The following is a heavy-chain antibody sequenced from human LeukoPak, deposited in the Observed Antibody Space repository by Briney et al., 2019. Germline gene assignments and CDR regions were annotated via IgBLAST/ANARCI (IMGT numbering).Heavy chain of an antibody. CDR2: IYYTGNT. CDR3: ARDRGAHGYSYGYFDY. V-gene: IGHV4-59*01. D-gene: IGHD5-18*01. Sequence: SETLSLTCTVSGGSISTYYWTWIRQPPGKGLEWIGYIYYTGNTNYNPSLKSRLTISVDTSKNQFSLKLNSVTAADTAVYYCARDRGAHGYSYGYFDYWGQGTLVTVSS. CDR1: GGSISTYY. J-gene: IGHJ4*02.